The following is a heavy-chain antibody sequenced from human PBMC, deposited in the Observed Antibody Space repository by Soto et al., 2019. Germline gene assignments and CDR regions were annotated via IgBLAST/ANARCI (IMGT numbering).Heavy chain of an antibody. CDR2: IDPSDSRT. V-gene: IGHV5-10-1*01. J-gene: IGHJ5*02. CDR3: ARRPGSWFDP. CDR1: GYMFPIYH. D-gene: IGHD3-10*01. Sequence: GESLKISCEASGYMFPIYHISWVRQMPGKGLEWVGKIDPSDSRTMYRPSSRARITISVDKSISTAYLQWSSLKASDSAMYYCARRPGSWFDPWGQGTLVTVSS.